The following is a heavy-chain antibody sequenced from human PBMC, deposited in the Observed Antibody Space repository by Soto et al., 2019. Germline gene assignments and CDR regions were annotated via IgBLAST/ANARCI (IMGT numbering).Heavy chain of an antibody. V-gene: IGHV1-3*05. CDR2: INAGNGNT. D-gene: IGHD3-16*01. J-gene: IGHJ6*02. CDR1: GYTFTSYA. Sequence: QVQLVQSGAEEKKPGASVKVSCKASGYTFTSYAIHWVRQAPGQRLEWMGWINAGNGNTKYSQKFQGRVTITRDTSASTAYMELRSMRAEDTAVYYCARDGPQARIMRYSGVDAWGQGTTVTVSS. CDR3: ARDGPQARIMRYSGVDA.